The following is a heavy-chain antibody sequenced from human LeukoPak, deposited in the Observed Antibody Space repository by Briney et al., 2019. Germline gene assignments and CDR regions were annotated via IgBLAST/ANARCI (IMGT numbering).Heavy chain of an antibody. CDR1: GFTFSSYA. Sequence: GGSLRLSCAASGFTFSSYAMSWVRQAPGKGLEWVSAISGSGGSTYYADSVKGRFTISRDNSKNTLYLQMNSLRAEDTAVYHCAKDRDILTGYYPDYWGQGTLVTVPS. V-gene: IGHV3-23*01. J-gene: IGHJ4*02. CDR3: AKDRDILTGYYPDY. D-gene: IGHD3-9*01. CDR2: ISGSGGST.